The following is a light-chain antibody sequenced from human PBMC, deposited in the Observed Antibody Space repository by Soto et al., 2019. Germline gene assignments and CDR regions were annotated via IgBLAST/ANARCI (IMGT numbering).Light chain of an antibody. Sequence: ERVMTESPASRSVSQGERATLSCRASQSVSSNLAWYQQKPGQAPRLLIYGAYTRATGIPARFSGSGSGTEFTLTISSLQSEDFAVYYCQQYNNWPRPFGQ. V-gene: IGKV3-15*01. J-gene: IGKJ1*01. CDR1: QSVSSN. CDR3: QQYNNWPRP. CDR2: GAY.